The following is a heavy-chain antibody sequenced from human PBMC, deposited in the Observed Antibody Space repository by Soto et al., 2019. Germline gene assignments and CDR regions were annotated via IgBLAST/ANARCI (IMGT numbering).Heavy chain of an antibody. V-gene: IGHV1-18*01. CDR3: AKANKTRWRPFDY. CDR1: GFKFSTYG. J-gene: IGHJ4*02. D-gene: IGHD6-13*01. Sequence: QVQLVQSAAEVKKPGASVKVACKSSGFKFSTYGIGWVRQAPGQGIEWMGGISGDTGYTKYAQKVEGRVIMTTDTSKNTAYMELRSLSSDDPDIYYCAKANKTRWRPFDYWGQGTLVTVSS. CDR2: ISGDTGYT.